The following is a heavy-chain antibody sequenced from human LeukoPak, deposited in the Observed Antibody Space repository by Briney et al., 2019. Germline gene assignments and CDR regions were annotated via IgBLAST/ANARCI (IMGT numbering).Heavy chain of an antibody. J-gene: IGHJ4*02. D-gene: IGHD5-12*01. CDR3: ARDSGYGHYFDY. CDR2: ISSSSSYI. Sequence: GGSLRLSCAASGFTFSSYSMNWVRQAPGKGLEWVSSISSSSSYIYYADSVKGRFTISRDNAKNSLYLQMNSLRAEDTAVYYCARDSGYGHYFDYWGQGTQVTVSS. V-gene: IGHV3-21*01. CDR1: GFTFSSYS.